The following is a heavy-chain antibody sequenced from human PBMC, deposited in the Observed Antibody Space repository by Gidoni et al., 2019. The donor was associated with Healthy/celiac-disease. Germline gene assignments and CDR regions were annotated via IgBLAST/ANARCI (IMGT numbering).Heavy chain of an antibody. Sequence: QVQLVESGGGVVQPGRSLRLSCAASGFTFSSYGMHWVRQAPGKGLEWVAVIWYDGSNKYYADSVKGRFTISRDNSKNTLYLQMNSLRAEDTAVYYCARDGFWSGRPGLTIDYWGQGTLVTVSS. D-gene: IGHD3-3*01. J-gene: IGHJ4*02. CDR3: ARDGFWSGRPGLTIDY. V-gene: IGHV3-33*01. CDR2: IWYDGSNK. CDR1: GFTFSSYG.